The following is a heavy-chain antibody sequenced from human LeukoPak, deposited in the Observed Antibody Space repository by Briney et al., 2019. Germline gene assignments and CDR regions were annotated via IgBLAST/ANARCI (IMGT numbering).Heavy chain of an antibody. CDR1: GFTFTSSA. CDR2: IVVDSGNT. J-gene: IGHJ4*02. V-gene: IGHV1-58*01. Sequence: ASVKVSCKASGFTFTSSAVQWVRQARGQRLEWIGWIVVDSGNTNYAQKFQERVTITRDMSTSTAYMELSSLRSEDTAVYYCAAEIYYGSGSYSLYFDYWGQGTLVTVSS. D-gene: IGHD3-10*01. CDR3: AAEIYYGSGSYSLYFDY.